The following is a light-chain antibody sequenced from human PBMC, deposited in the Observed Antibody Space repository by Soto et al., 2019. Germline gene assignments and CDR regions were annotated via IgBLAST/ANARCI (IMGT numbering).Light chain of an antibody. CDR1: QSITSY. Sequence: DIQMTQSPSSLSASIGDRVTITCRASQSITSYLNWYQQKPGKAPELLIHAASSLQSGVPSRFSGSGSGTDFTLTISSLQPDDFATYYCQQYNSYSFGQGTKVDI. J-gene: IGKJ1*01. CDR2: AAS. CDR3: QQYNSYS. V-gene: IGKV1-39*01.